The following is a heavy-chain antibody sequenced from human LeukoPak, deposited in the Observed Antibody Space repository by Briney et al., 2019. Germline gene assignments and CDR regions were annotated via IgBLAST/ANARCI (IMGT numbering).Heavy chain of an antibody. CDR3: VRGASSIAALIPFWYFVL. CDR1: GYTFTIYY. D-gene: IGHD6-6*01. CDR2: INPSGGST. V-gene: IGHV1-46*01. Sequence: ASVKVSCKAAGYTFTIYYMDRVRQGPGQGLEWMGIINPSGGSTSYAQKFQGRVTMTRDTSTNTVYMELSSLRSEDTAVFYCVRGASSIAALIPFWYFVLWGRGTLVTVSS. J-gene: IGHJ2*01.